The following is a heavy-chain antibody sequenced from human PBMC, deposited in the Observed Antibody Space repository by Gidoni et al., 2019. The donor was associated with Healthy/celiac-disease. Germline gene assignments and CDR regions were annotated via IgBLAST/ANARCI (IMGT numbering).Heavy chain of an antibody. D-gene: IGHD2-15*01. CDR3: ARDLGYCSGGSCYYYGMDV. V-gene: IGHV6-1*01. Sequence: QVQLQQSGPGLVKPSQTLSLTCAISGDSVSSHSAAWNWIRQSPSRGLEWLGRTYYRSKLYNDYAVSVQSRITINPDTSKNQFSLQLNSVTPEDTAVYYCARDLGYCSGGSCYYYGMDVWGQGTTVTVSS. J-gene: IGHJ6*02. CDR1: GDSVSSHSAA. CDR2: TYYRSKLYN.